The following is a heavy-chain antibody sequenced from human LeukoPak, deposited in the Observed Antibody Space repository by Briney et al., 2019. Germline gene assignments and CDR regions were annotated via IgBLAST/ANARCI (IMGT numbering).Heavy chain of an antibody. D-gene: IGHD5-24*01. CDR2: LNWNGGNT. CDR1: GFTFDDYG. Sequence: GVSVTLSCAASGFTFDDYGLRWVRQGQGKGREWFTGLNWNGGNTGYADSVKGRLTISRDNAKNYLYLQMNSLRAENTGLYYCARDGEMTTIAYYYYYMDVWGKGTTVTVSS. J-gene: IGHJ6*03. V-gene: IGHV3-20*04. CDR3: ARDGEMTTIAYYYYYMDV.